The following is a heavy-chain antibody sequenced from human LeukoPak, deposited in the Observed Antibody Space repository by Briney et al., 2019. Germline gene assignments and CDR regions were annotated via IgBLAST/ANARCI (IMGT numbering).Heavy chain of an antibody. CDR1: GYTFTSYD. J-gene: IGHJ4*02. CDR2: LNPNNGNT. Sequence: GASLKVSCKASGYTFTSYDINWVRQATGQGLEWMGWLNPNNGNTGYAQQSQVRVTMTRNTSRSTAYMELSSLRSEDTAVYYCARADYYGSGSYYNLCDYWGQGTLVTVSS. CDR3: ARADYYGSGSYYNLCDY. V-gene: IGHV1-8*01. D-gene: IGHD3-10*01.